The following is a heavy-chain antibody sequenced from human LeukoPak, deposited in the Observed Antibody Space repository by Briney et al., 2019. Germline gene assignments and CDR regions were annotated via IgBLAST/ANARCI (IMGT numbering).Heavy chain of an antibody. V-gene: IGHV4-4*07. CDR2: NNPSGRT. Sequence: SETPSVSCTVPGGSISSYYWCWIREPVGKGLEWNERNNPSGRTNYNSYLKSRVTMTLDTSMHQFSLKLSSVTAADTAVYYCARRNSGSPFDYWGQGTLVTVSS. CDR1: GGSISSYY. CDR3: ARRNSGSPFDY. D-gene: IGHD1-26*01. J-gene: IGHJ4*02.